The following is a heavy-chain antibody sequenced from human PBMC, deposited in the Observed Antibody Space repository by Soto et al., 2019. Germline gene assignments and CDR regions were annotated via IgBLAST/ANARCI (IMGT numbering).Heavy chain of an antibody. D-gene: IGHD3-16*01. CDR2: ISGHNGDT. CDR3: ARERGTYSNYYYGMDV. J-gene: IGHJ6*02. CDR1: GFSFSNYG. V-gene: IGHV1-18*01. Sequence: QDQLMQSGAEVKKPGASLKVSCKVSGFSFSNYGISWVRQAPGQGLEWLGWISGHNGDTKYAQNLQGRVTMTADTSTSTAYMELRSLTSDDTAVYYCARERGTYSNYYYGMDVWGQGTTVTVSS.